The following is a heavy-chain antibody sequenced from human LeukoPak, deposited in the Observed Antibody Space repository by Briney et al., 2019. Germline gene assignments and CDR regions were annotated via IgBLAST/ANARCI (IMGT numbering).Heavy chain of an antibody. CDR1: GGSISTSYYY. CDR3: ARDRGDYVLLYYFDY. D-gene: IGHD3-16*01. CDR2: IYYSGST. Sequence: SETLSLTCTVSGGSISTSYYYWGWIRQPPGKGLECIGSIYYSGSTYYNPSLKSRVTISVDTSKNQFSLKLSSVTAADTAVYYCARDRGDYVLLYYFDYWGQGTLVTVSS. V-gene: IGHV4-39*02. J-gene: IGHJ4*02.